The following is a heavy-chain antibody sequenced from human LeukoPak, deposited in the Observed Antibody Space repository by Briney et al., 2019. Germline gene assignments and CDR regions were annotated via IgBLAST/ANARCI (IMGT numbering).Heavy chain of an antibody. CDR2: INSDGSTT. Sequence: PGGSLRLSCAASGITFSSYWMHWVRQAPGKGLMWVSRINSDGSTTYYADSVKGRFTISRDNAKNTLYLQMNSLRAEDTAVYYCARLVATTPADYWGQGTLVTVSS. V-gene: IGHV3-74*01. D-gene: IGHD5-12*01. CDR1: GITFSSYW. CDR3: ARLVATTPADY. J-gene: IGHJ4*02.